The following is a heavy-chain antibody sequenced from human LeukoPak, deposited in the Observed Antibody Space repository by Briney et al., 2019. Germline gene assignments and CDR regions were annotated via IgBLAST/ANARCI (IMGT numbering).Heavy chain of an antibody. CDR2: IYPGDSDT. V-gene: IGHV5-51*01. Sequence: GESLKISCKGSGYSFTSYWIGWVRQMPGKGLEWMGIIYPGDSDTRYSPSFQGQVTISADKSISTAYLQWSSLKASDTAMYYCARVVAPTILHYYYYMDVWGKGTTVTVFS. D-gene: IGHD2-15*01. CDR3: ARVVAPTILHYYYYMDV. J-gene: IGHJ6*03. CDR1: GYSFTSYW.